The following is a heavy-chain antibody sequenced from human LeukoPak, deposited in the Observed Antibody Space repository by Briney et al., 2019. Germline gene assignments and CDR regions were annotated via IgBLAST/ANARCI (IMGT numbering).Heavy chain of an antibody. J-gene: IGHJ4*02. V-gene: IGHV1-18*01. Sequence: ASVKVSCKASGYTFTSYGISWVRQAPGQGLEWMGWISAYNGNTNYAQKLQGRVTMTTDTSTSTAYMELSSLRSEDTAVYYCATFWSGPYGGAFFDYWGQGTLVTVSS. CDR1: GYTFTSYG. D-gene: IGHD3-3*01. CDR3: ATFWSGPYGGAFFDY. CDR2: ISAYNGNT.